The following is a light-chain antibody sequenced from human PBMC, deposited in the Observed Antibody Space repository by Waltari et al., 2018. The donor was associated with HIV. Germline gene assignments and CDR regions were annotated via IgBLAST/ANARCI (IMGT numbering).Light chain of an antibody. Sequence: DLVMTQSPLSLPVTTVEPASISCRPSQSLLHSNGFNYLDWYPQKPGQSPQHLIYLDSNRAPVVPDRFGGSGSGTDFTLKISRVEAEDVGVYYCMQALQTPPAVGQGTKLEIK. CDR3: MQALQTPPA. CDR2: LDS. CDR1: QSLLHSNGFNY. J-gene: IGKJ2*01. V-gene: IGKV2-28*01.